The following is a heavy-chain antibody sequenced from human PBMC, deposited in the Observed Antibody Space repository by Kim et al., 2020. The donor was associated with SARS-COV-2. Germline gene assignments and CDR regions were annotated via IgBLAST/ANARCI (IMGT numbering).Heavy chain of an antibody. CDR1: GFTFSSYA. J-gene: IGHJ3*02. CDR2: ISGGGGST. V-gene: IGHV3-23*01. CDR3: AKDYDILTGYYLGAFDI. D-gene: IGHD3-9*01. Sequence: GGSLRLSCAASGFTFSSYAMSWVRQAPGKGLEWVSGISGGGGSTYYADSMKGRFTISRDNSKNTLYLQMNSLRAEDTAVYYCAKDYDILTGYYLGAFDIWGQGTMVIVSS.